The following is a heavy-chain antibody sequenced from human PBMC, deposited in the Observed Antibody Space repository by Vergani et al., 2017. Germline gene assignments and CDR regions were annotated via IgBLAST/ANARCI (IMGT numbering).Heavy chain of an antibody. CDR1: GGSFSGYY. J-gene: IGHJ6*03. CDR3: ARSAYGDYYYYYMDV. V-gene: IGHV4-34*01. CDR2: INHSGST. D-gene: IGHD4-17*01. Sequence: QVQLQQWGAGLLKPSETLSLTCAVYGGSFSGYYWSWIRQPPGKGLEWIGEINHSGSTNYNPSLKSRGTISVDTSKNQFSLKLSSVTAADTAVYYCARSAYGDYYYYYMDVWGKGP.